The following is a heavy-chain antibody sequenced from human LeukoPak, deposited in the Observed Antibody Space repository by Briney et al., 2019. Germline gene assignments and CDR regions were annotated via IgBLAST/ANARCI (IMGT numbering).Heavy chain of an antibody. CDR1: GYTLTELS. V-gene: IGHV1-24*01. D-gene: IGHD2-2*01. CDR3: ASNGVGVYYFDY. CDR2: FDPEDGET. Sequence: ASVKVSCKVSGYTLTELSMHWVRQAPGKGLEWMGGFDPEDGETIYAQKFQGRVTMTEDTSTDTAYMELSSLRSEDTAVYYCASNGVGVYYFDYWGQGTLVTVSS. J-gene: IGHJ4*02.